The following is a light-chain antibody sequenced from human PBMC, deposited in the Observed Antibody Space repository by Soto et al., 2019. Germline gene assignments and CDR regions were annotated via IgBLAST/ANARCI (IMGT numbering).Light chain of an antibody. Sequence: EIVLKQSPATLSLSPGERATLSCRARQSVSSYLAWYQQKPGQAPRLLIYDASNRATGIPARFSGSGSGTDFTLTISGLEPEDFAVYYCQQYGSSPLISFGQGTRLEIK. V-gene: IGKV3-11*01. CDR1: QSVSSY. CDR3: QQYGSSPLIS. J-gene: IGKJ5*01. CDR2: DAS.